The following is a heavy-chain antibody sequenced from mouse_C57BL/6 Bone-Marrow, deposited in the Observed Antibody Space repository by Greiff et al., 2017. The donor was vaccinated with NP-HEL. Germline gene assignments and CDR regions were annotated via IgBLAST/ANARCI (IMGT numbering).Heavy chain of an antibody. J-gene: IGHJ2*01. V-gene: IGHV5-6*01. CDR2: ISTGGGYT. D-gene: IGHD1-1*01. Sequence: EVQLVESGGDLVKPGGSLKLSCAASGFTFSSYGMSWVRQTPDQRLEWVATISTGGGYTYYPDSVKGRFTISRDNAKNTMYMQMSSLKSEDTAMYYCARVLYGSSYVGYYFDYWGQGTTLTVSS. CDR3: ARVLYGSSYVGYYFDY. CDR1: GFTFSSYG.